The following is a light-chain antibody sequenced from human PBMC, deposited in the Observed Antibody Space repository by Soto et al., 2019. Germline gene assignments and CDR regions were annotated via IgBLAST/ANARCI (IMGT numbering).Light chain of an antibody. CDR3: QQYNDWPPELT. Sequence: EIVLTQSPGTLSLSPGERATLSCRASQSVSRRFLAWYQQKPGQAPRLLMYGASSRATGIPDRFSGTESGTDFTLTISRLEPEDSAVYYCQQYNDWPPELTCGGGTEVEIK. CDR2: GAS. CDR1: QSVSRRF. J-gene: IGKJ4*01. V-gene: IGKV3-20*01.